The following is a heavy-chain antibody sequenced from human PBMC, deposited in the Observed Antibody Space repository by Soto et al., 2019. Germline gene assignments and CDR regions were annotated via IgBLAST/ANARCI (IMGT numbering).Heavy chain of an antibody. CDR3: ARARYSSGWGYFDY. D-gene: IGHD6-19*01. J-gene: IGHJ4*02. CDR2: IIPILGIA. CDR1: GGTFSSYT. Sequence: QVQLVQSGAEVKKPGSSVKVSCKASGGTFSSYTISWVRQAPGQGLEWMGRIIPILGIANYAQKFQGRVTITADKSTSTAYRELSSLRSEDTAVYYCARARYSSGWGYFDYWGQGTLVTVSS. V-gene: IGHV1-69*02.